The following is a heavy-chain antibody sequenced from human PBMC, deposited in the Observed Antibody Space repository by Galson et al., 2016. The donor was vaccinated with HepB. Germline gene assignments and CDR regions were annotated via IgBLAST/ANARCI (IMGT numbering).Heavy chain of an antibody. CDR1: GGSINSYY. V-gene: IGHV4-4*08. CDR2: IFTSGST. J-gene: IGHJ2*01. Sequence: SETLSLTCTVSGGSINSYYWSWIRQPPGKGLEWIGYIFTSGSTNYNPSLNSRVTMSVDTSKNQFSLKLSSVTAADTAMYYCAGVQDYVYRYFDLWGRGTLVTVSS. CDR3: AGVQDYVYRYFDL. D-gene: IGHD4-17*01.